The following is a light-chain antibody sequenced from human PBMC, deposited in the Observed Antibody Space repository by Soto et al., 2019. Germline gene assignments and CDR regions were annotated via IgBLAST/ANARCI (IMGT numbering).Light chain of an antibody. J-gene: IGKJ4*01. CDR2: AAS. V-gene: IGKV1-39*01. Sequence: DIQMTQSPSSLSASVGDRVTITCRASQSISNFLNWYQQKPWKAPKLLIYAASTLQSGVPSRFSGSGSGTDFTLTISSLQPEDFGTYYCQQSYTTPFTFTFGGATKVEIK. CDR3: QQSYTTPFTFT. CDR1: QSISNF.